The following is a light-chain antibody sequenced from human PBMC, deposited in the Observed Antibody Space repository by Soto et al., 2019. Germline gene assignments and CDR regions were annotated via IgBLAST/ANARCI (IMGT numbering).Light chain of an antibody. Sequence: EFVLTHSPGTLSLSPWEIATLSCRASQTVRNNYLAWYQQKPGQAPRLLIYDASSRATGIPDRFSGGGSGTDFTLTISRLEPEDFAVYYRQQFSSYPLTFGGGTKVDIK. CDR1: QTVRNNY. CDR3: QQFSSYPLT. J-gene: IGKJ4*01. CDR2: DAS. V-gene: IGKV3-20*01.